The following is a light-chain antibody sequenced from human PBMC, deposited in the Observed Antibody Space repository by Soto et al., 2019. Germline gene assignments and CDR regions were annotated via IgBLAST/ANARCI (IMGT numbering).Light chain of an antibody. CDR2: GAS. J-gene: IGKJ5*01. CDR1: QSISTI. Sequence: VLRQAPATLPVSPGERSTFSGMASQSISTILAWYQHKPGQPPRLLIYGASTRATGIPDRFSGGGSGTEFTLTISSLQSEDFAVYYCQQYNNWPITFGQGTRLEIK. V-gene: IGKV3-15*01. CDR3: QQYNNWPIT.